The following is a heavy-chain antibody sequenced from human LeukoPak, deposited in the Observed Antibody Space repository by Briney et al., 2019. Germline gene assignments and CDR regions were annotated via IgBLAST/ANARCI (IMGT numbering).Heavy chain of an antibody. CDR3: ARVHCSGGSCYSGHFDY. Sequence: GGSLRLSCAASGFTFSSYAMSWVRQAPGKGLEWVSAISGSGGSTYYADSVKGRFTISRGNSKNTLYLQMNSLRAEDTAVYYCARVHCSGGSCYSGHFDYWGQGTLVTVSS. D-gene: IGHD2-15*01. V-gene: IGHV3-23*01. CDR1: GFTFSSYA. CDR2: ISGSGGST. J-gene: IGHJ4*02.